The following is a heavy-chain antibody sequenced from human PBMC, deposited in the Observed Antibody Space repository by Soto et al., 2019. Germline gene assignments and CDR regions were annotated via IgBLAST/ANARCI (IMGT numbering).Heavy chain of an antibody. J-gene: IGHJ3*02. CDR3: ARDYKLGDAFDI. CDR1: GFTFSSYA. CDR2: ISYDGSNK. V-gene: IGHV3-30-3*01. D-gene: IGHD1-1*01. Sequence: QVQLVESGGGVVQPGRSLRLSCAASGFTFSSYAMHWVRQAPGKGLEWVAVISYDGSNKYYADSVKGRFTISRDNSKNTLYLQMNSLRAEDTAVYYCARDYKLGDAFDICGQGTMVTVSS.